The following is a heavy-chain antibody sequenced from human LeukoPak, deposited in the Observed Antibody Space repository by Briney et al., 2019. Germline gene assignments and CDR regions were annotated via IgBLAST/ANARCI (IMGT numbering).Heavy chain of an antibody. J-gene: IGHJ4*02. CDR1: GPTFSNSA. V-gene: IGHV3-30-3*01. CDR3: ARAGRADGDYHYFDY. Sequence: LPGGSLRLSCAAPGPTFSNSAIHWVRQAPGKGLEWIAAVSYDGSNKYYADSVRGRLTISRDNSKNTLYLQMNSLRAEDTAVYYCARAGRADGDYHYFDYWGQGTLVTVSS. CDR2: VSYDGSNK. D-gene: IGHD4-17*01.